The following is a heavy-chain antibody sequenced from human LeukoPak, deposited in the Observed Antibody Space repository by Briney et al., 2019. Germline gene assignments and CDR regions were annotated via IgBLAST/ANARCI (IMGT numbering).Heavy chain of an antibody. D-gene: IGHD6-19*01. Sequence: GGSLRLSCAASGFTFSSYAMSWVRQAPGKGLEWVSGISGSGAGTYYADSVQGRFTISRDSSKNTLYLQMNSLRAEDTALYYCAKHGSGWRIDYWGQGTVVTVSS. CDR2: ISGSGAGT. V-gene: IGHV3-23*01. CDR1: GFTFSSYA. CDR3: AKHGSGWRIDY. J-gene: IGHJ4*02.